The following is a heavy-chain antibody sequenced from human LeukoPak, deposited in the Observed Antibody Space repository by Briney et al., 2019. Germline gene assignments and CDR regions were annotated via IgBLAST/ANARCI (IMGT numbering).Heavy chain of an antibody. V-gene: IGHV4-34*01. J-gene: IGHJ4*02. CDR1: GGSFSGYY. Sequence: PSETLSLTCAVYGGSFSGYYWSWIRQPPGKGLEWIGEINHSGSTNYNPSLKSRVTISVDTSKNQFSLKLSSVTAADTAVYYCARDDSSGWFXFXXWGQXXLVT. D-gene: IGHD6-19*01. CDR2: INHSGST. CDR3: ARDDSSGWFXFXX.